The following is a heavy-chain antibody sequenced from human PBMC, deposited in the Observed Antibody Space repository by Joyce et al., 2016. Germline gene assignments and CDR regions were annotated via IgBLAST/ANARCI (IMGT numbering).Heavy chain of an antibody. CDR3: ARAGGNALFDS. Sequence: QVQLVQSGAEVKKPGASVKVSCRGFGYTFTSYYMHWVRQAPGQGLEWIGISSPFGGNTTYAQKCQGRLTITRDTSRTTVYMELSSLTSEDTAVYSCARAGGNALFDSWGQGTLVIVSS. CDR1: GYTFTSYY. J-gene: IGHJ4*02. CDR2: SSPFGGNT. D-gene: IGHD1-1*01. V-gene: IGHV1-46*01.